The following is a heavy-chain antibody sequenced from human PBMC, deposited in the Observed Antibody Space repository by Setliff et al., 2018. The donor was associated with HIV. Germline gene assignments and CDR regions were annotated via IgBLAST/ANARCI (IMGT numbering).Heavy chain of an antibody. J-gene: IGHJ4*02. CDR3: ARSRSPYGEKYYFDS. CDR1: GSTFNNYG. CDR2: IIPVFGTS. D-gene: IGHD4-17*01. V-gene: IGHV1-69*13. Sequence: ASVKVSCKASGSTFNNYGVNWVRQAPGQGLEWMGGIIPVFGTSNYARKFQGRLAITADESTGTAYMDLSSLTSEDTAMYYCARSRSPYGEKYYFDSWGQGTVVTVSS.